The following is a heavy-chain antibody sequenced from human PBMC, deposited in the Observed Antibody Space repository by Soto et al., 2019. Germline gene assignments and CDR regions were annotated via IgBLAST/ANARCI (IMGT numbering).Heavy chain of an antibody. Sequence: GGPLRLCGTASGVTFCTYAMSWVRQAPGKGLEWVSVISGTGGGTSYADSVKGRFTISRDNSKNTLYLQMNSLGVEDTAVYYCARHPPPGYYYDSSGYYGYFQHWGQGTPVTVSS. D-gene: IGHD3-22*01. CDR2: ISGTGGGT. CDR3: ARHPPPGYYYDSSGYYGYFQH. CDR1: GVTFCTYA. J-gene: IGHJ1*01. V-gene: IGHV3-23*01.